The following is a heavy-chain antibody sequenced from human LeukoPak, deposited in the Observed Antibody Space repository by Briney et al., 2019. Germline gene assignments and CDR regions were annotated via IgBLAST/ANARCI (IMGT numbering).Heavy chain of an antibody. J-gene: IGHJ4*02. V-gene: IGHV1-69*04. D-gene: IGHD6-19*01. CDR1: GYTFTNHG. CDR2: IIPILGIA. Sequence: SVMVSCKASGYTFTNHGISWVRQAPGQGLEWMGRIIPILGIANYAQKFQGRVTITADKSTSTAYMELSSLRSEDTAVYYCARERRYSSDLYFDYWGQGTLVTVSS. CDR3: ARERRYSSDLYFDY.